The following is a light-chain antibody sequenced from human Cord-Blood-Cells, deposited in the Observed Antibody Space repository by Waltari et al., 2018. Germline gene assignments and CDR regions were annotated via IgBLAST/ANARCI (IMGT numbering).Light chain of an antibody. V-gene: IGKV1-39*01. CDR2: AAS. J-gene: IGKJ2*01. CDR3: QQSYSTRYT. CDR1: QSISSY. Sequence: DLQMTQPPSSLSASVGDRVTITCRASQSISSYLNWYQQKPGKAPKLLIYAASRLQSGVPSRFSGSGSGTDFTLTISSLQPEDFATYYCQQSYSTRYTFGQGTKLEIK.